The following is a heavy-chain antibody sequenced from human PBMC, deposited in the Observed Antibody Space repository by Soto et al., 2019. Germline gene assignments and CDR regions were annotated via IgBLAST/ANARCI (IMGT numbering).Heavy chain of an antibody. CDR1: GFTFSSYA. J-gene: IGHJ4*02. CDR3: AKEGRRRFGELKGLYYFDY. CDR2: ISGSGGST. V-gene: IGHV3-23*01. Sequence: GGSLRLSCAASGFTFSSYAMSWVRQAPGKGLEWVSAISGSGGSTYYADSVKGRFTISRDNSKNTLYLQMNSLRAEDTAVYYCAKEGRRRFGELKGLYYFDYWGQGTLVTVSS. D-gene: IGHD3-10*01.